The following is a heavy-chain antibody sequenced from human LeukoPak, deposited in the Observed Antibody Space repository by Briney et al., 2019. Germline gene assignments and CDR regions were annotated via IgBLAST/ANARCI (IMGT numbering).Heavy chain of an antibody. CDR1: GYRFTSYW. Sequence: GAALKISCKGSGYRFTSYWIGWVRQMPGKGLEWMGIIYPGYSGTRYSPSFQGQVSISANKSISTAYLQWSSLKASDTAMYYCARVKSITIFGVGNFDYWGQGTLVTVSS. CDR2: IYPGYSGT. J-gene: IGHJ4*02. CDR3: ARVKSITIFGVGNFDY. V-gene: IGHV5-51*01. D-gene: IGHD3-3*01.